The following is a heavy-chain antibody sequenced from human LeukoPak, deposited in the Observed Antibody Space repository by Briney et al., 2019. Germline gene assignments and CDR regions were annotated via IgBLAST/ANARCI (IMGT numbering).Heavy chain of an antibody. J-gene: IGHJ5*02. CDR1: GYTFTGYY. CDR2: INPNNGDT. Sequence: VSVKASCKTSGYTFTGYYMHWVRQAPGQGLEWMGRINPNNGDTKYAQKFQGRVTMTRDTSITTAYMELTRLSSDDTAVYYCAPDRINYWFDPWGQGTLVTVSS. D-gene: IGHD2/OR15-2a*01. CDR3: APDRINYWFDP. V-gene: IGHV1-2*02.